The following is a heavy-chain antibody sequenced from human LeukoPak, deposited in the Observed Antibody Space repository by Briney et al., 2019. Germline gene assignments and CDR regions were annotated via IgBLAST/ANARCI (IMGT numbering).Heavy chain of an antibody. J-gene: IGHJ4*02. CDR1: GFTFSSYS. Sequence: PGGSLRLSCAASGFTFSSYSMNWVRQAPGKGLEWVSFISSSSSYIYYADSVKGRFTISRDNAKNSLYLQMNSLRAEDTAVYYCARDFDYGDYGVNYFDYWGQGTLVTVSS. V-gene: IGHV3-21*01. CDR3: ARDFDYGDYGVNYFDY. CDR2: ISSSSSYI. D-gene: IGHD4-17*01.